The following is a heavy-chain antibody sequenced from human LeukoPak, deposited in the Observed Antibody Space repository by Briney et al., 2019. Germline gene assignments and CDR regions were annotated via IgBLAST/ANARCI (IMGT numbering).Heavy chain of an antibody. CDR3: ARTTQYYYDPFDY. D-gene: IGHD3-22*01. CDR1: GFSFSSYS. V-gene: IGHV3-21*01. CDR2: ISSSSSFI. Sequence: AGGSLRLSCAASGFSFSSYSMIWVRQAPGKGLEWVSSISSSSSFIYYADSVKGRFTISRDNAKNSLYLQMNSLRAEDTAVYYCARTTQYYYDPFDYWGQGTLVTVSS. J-gene: IGHJ4*02.